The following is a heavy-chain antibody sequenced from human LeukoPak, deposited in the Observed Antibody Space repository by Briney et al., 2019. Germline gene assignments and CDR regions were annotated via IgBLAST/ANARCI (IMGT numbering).Heavy chain of an antibody. CDR2: ISYDGSNK. V-gene: IGHV3-30*18. Sequence: GGSLRLSCVTSGFTFSTFWMNWVRQAPGKGLEWVAVISYDGSNKYYADSVKGRFTISRDNSKNTLYLQMNSLRAEDTAVYYCAKARAGATVDAFDIWGQGTMVTVSS. D-gene: IGHD1-26*01. CDR3: AKARAGATVDAFDI. J-gene: IGHJ3*02. CDR1: GFTFSTFW.